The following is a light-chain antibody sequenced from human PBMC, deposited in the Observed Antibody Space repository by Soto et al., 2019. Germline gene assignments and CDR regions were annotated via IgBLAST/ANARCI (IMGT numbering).Light chain of an antibody. V-gene: IGKV1-5*03. Sequence: DIQMTQSPSTLSASVGDTVTFTCRASQSIGNWMAWYQQTPGKAPKILIYRGSSLQSGVPSRFSGTGSGTEFTLAIVNMQPDACAVYFCQQFNIYTDTVGRGTKLEIK. CDR1: QSIGNW. CDR2: RGS. J-gene: IGKJ2*01. CDR3: QQFNIYTDT.